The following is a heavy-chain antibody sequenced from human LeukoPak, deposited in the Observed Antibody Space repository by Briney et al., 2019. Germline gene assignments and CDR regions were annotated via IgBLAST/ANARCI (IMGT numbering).Heavy chain of an antibody. CDR3: GRHYGP. J-gene: IGHJ5*02. V-gene: IGHV4-39*01. D-gene: IGHD3-10*01. Sequence: SETLSLTCTVSGGSIRSIYYYWGWIRQPPGKGMEWIGSIYDSGSTYYNTSLKSRVTISVDTSKNQFSVKLNSVTAADTVVYYCGRHYGPWGQGTLVTVSS. CDR1: GGSIRSIYYY. CDR2: IYDSGST.